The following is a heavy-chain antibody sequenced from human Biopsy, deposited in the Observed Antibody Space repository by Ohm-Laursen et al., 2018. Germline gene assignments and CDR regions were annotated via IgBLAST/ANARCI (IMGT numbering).Heavy chain of an antibody. CDR1: GFTFRDYR. V-gene: IGHV3-23*01. Sequence: SLRLSCTAPGFTFRDYRMSWVRQAPGKGLEWVSMIGGGGATTYYADSVKGRFTISRDNFKETVDLQMDSLTADDTALYYCVKHASPSTAYYFHDWGQGTLVTVS. CDR2: IGGGGATT. D-gene: IGHD2-21*02. J-gene: IGHJ4*02. CDR3: VKHASPSTAYYFHD.